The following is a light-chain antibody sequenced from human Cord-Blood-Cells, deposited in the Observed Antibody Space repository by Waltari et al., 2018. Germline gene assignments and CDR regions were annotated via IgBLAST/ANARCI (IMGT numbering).Light chain of an antibody. CDR3: QQRSNWPPMYT. J-gene: IGKJ2*01. CDR1: QCVTSY. CDR2: DAS. Sequence: EIVLTQSPATLSLSPGERATLSCRGSQCVTSYLTWYQQKPGQAPRLLIDDASNRATGIPARFSGSGSGTDFTLTISSLEPEDFAVYYCQQRSNWPPMYTFGQGTKLEIK. V-gene: IGKV3-11*01.